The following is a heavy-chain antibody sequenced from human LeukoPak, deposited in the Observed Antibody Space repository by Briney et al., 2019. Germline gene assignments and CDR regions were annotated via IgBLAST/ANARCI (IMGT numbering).Heavy chain of an antibody. CDR2: IYHSGST. CDR3: ARVRVDIVARYFDY. J-gene: IGHJ4*02. D-gene: IGHD5-12*01. Sequence: SQTLSLTRAVSGGSISSGGYSWSWIRQPPGEGLEWIGYIYHSGSTYYNPSLKSRVTISVDRSKNQFSLKLSSVTAADTAVYYCARVRVDIVARYFDYWGQGTLVTVSS. V-gene: IGHV4-30-2*01. CDR1: GGSISSGGYS.